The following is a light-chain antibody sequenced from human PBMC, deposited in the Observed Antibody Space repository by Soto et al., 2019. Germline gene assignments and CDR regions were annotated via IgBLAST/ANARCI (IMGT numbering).Light chain of an antibody. CDR3: CSFAGSSTYV. V-gene: IGLV2-23*01. CDR1: SRDVGSYNL. Sequence: QSALTQPASVSGSPGHSITISCTGTSRDVGSYNLVSWYQQHPGNAPKLIIYEGTKRPSGVSYRFSGSKSGNTASLTISGLQEEDEGDYHCCSFAGSSTYVFGTGTKVTVL. J-gene: IGLJ1*01. CDR2: EGT.